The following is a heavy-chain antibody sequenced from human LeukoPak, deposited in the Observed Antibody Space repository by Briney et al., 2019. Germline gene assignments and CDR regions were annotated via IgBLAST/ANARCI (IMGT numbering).Heavy chain of an antibody. Sequence: SETLSLTCTVSGDSISSSNYYWGWIRQPPGKGLEWIGSIYYSGNTYYNPSLKSRVTISVDTSKNQFSLKLSSVTAADTAVFYCARQNWDPHFDYWGREPWSPSPQ. V-gene: IGHV4-39*01. CDR1: GDSISSSNYY. J-gene: IGHJ4*02. D-gene: IGHD7-27*01. CDR2: IYYSGNT. CDR3: ARQNWDPHFDY.